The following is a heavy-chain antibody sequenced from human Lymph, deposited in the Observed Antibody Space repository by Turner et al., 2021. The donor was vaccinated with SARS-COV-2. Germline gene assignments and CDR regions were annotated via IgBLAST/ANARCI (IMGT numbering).Heavy chain of an antibody. CDR2: INPSGSST. CDR3: ARDPPIQIWVDYFYYGMDV. D-gene: IGHD5-18*01. Sequence: QVQLVQFGAAVKKSGASVKVSCKASGYTFTSYSLHWVRQAPGQGLEWMGIINPSGSSTSYAKKCQSRVTMTRDTSTSTVYMELSSLRSEDTAVYYCARDPPIQIWVDYFYYGMDVWGQGTTVTVSS. J-gene: IGHJ6*02. V-gene: IGHV1-46*01. CDR1: GYTFTSYS.